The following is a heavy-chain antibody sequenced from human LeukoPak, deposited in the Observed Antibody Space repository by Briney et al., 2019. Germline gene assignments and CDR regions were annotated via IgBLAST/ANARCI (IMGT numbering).Heavy chain of an antibody. CDR2: INQDGSGK. Sequence: GGSLRLSCAASGFDFSRYWMIWVRQAPGKGLEWVANINQDGSGKNYVDSVKGRFTISRDNSKNTLYLQMNSLGAEDTAVYYCAKDQLFRDYSGSYSDYWGQGTLVTVSS. J-gene: IGHJ4*02. V-gene: IGHV3-7*01. D-gene: IGHD1-26*01. CDR3: AKDQLFRDYSGSYSDY. CDR1: GFDFSRYW.